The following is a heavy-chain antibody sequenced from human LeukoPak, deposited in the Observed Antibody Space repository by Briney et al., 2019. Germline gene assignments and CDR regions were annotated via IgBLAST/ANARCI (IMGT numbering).Heavy chain of an antibody. CDR1: GFTFSTYS. V-gene: IGHV3-48*01. CDR3: ARDRYGDYAYDY. J-gene: IGHJ4*02. CDR2: ISGGGNTI. D-gene: IGHD4-17*01. Sequence: PGGSLRLSCAASGFTFSTYSMNWVRQAPGKGLEWVSYISGGGNTIYYADSVKGRFTISRDDAQRSLYLQMNSLRAVDTAVYYCARDRYGDYAYDYWGRGTLVTVSS.